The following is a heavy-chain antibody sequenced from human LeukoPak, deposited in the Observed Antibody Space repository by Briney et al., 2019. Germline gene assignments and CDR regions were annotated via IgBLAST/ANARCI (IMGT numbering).Heavy chain of an antibody. CDR3: AVPTSRPRDDYYYYGMDV. Sequence: SAVNVSCKASGYTFTSYYMHWVRQAPGQGLEWMGIINPSGGSTSYAQKFQGRVTMTRDTSTSTVYMELSSLRSEDTAVYYCAVPTSRPRDDYYYYGMDVWGQGTTVTVSS. CDR2: INPSGGST. J-gene: IGHJ6*02. V-gene: IGHV1-46*03. D-gene: IGHD2-2*01. CDR1: GYTFTSYY.